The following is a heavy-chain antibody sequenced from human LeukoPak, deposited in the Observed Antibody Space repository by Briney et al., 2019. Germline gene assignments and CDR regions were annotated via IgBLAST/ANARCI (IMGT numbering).Heavy chain of an antibody. CDR3: ARDGRGGSSDY. Sequence: GGSLRLSCAASGFTFSSYWMSWVRQAPGKGLEWVANIKQDGSEKYYVDSVKGRFTISRDNAKNSLYLQMNSLRAEDTALYYCARDGRGGSSDYWGQGTLVTVSS. V-gene: IGHV3-7*03. J-gene: IGHJ4*02. CDR1: GFTFSSYW. CDR2: IKQDGSEK. D-gene: IGHD3-16*01.